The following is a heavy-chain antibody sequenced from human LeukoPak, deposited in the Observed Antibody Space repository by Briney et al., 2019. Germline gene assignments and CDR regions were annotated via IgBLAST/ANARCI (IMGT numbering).Heavy chain of an antibody. CDR2: IYHSGST. V-gene: IGHV4-38-2*01. CDR3: ARTKFGGDDAFDI. D-gene: IGHD3-10*01. J-gene: IGHJ3*02. CDR1: GYSISSGYY. Sequence: SETLSLTCAVSGYSISSGYYWGWIRQPPGKGLEWLGSIYHSGSTYYNPSLKSRVTISVDTSKNQFSLKLSSVTAADTAVYYCARTKFGGDDAFDIWGQGTMVTVSS.